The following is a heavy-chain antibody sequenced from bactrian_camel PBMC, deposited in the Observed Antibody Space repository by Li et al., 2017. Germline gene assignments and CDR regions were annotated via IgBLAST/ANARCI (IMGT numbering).Heavy chain of an antibody. V-gene: IGHV3S53*01. J-gene: IGHJ4*01. CDR1: GYTDTRQC. D-gene: IGHD3*01. CDR2: IFAGGRI. Sequence: QVQLVESGGGSVQAGGSLRLSCVASGYTDTRQCRGWFRQGPGNQREGIAAIFAGGRIEYADSVRGRFTISQDTTKNTNTLNLQMNNLKPEDTAMYYCAALTLPAVCSVQNPDFNYWARGPRSPSP.